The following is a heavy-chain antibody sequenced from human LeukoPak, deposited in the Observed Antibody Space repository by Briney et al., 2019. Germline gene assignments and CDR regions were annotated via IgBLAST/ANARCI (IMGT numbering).Heavy chain of an antibody. CDR3: ARATRYYYDSSAYYPFDY. J-gene: IGHJ4*02. CDR2: ISAYNGNT. D-gene: IGHD3-22*01. CDR1: GYTFTSYG. V-gene: IGHV1-18*01. Sequence: AASVKVSCKASGYTFTSYGISWVRQAPGQGLEWMGWISAYNGNTNYAQKLQGRVTMTTDTSTSTAYMELRSLRSDDTAVYYCARATRYYYDSSAYYPFDYWGQGTLVTVSS.